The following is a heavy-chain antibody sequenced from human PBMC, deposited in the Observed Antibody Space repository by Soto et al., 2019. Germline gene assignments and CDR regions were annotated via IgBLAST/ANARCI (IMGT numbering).Heavy chain of an antibody. Sequence: SVKVSCKASGGTFSNYAISWVRQAPGQGLEWMGGIIPIFGTANYAQKFQGRVTITADESTSTAYMELSSLRSEDTAMYYCARVARGSATRGYYFDYWGQGTLVTVSS. V-gene: IGHV1-69*13. CDR1: GGTFSNYA. J-gene: IGHJ4*02. D-gene: IGHD2-15*01. CDR3: ARVARGSATRGYYFDY. CDR2: IIPIFGTA.